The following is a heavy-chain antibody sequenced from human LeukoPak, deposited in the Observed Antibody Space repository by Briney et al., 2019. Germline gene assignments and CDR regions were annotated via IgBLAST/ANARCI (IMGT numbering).Heavy chain of an antibody. CDR1: GFTFSSYG. CDR2: IRYDGTNK. Sequence: PGRSLRLSCAASGFTFSSYGMHWVRQAPGKGLEWVAFIRYDGTNKYYADSVKGRFTISRDNSKNTVYLQMNSLRAEDTAVYFCATGRDTAMVRLDYWGQGTLVTVSS. CDR3: ATGRDTAMVRLDY. D-gene: IGHD5-18*01. V-gene: IGHV3-30*02. J-gene: IGHJ4*02.